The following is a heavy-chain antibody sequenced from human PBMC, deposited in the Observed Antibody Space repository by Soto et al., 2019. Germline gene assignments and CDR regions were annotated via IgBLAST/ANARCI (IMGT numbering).Heavy chain of an antibody. CDR2: INPSGGAP. J-gene: IGHJ4*02. V-gene: IGHV1-46*03. CDR3: ARDRYFDPFDY. D-gene: IGHD3-9*01. CDR1: GYTFTSCY. Sequence: ASVKVSCKASGYTFTSCYIHWVRQAPGQGLEWMGIINPSGGAPSYAQKFQGRVTITSDTSTSTVYIELSSLRSEDTAVYYCARDRYFDPFDYWGQGTLVTVSS.